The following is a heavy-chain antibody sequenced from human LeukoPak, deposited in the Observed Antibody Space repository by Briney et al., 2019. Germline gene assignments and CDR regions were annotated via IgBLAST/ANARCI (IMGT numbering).Heavy chain of an antibody. J-gene: IGHJ4*02. CDR2: ISGSGGTT. Sequence: GGSLRLSCAASGFTFSSYAMSWVRQAPGKGLEWGSAISGSGGTTYSTDSVKGRFTISRDNSKNTLYVQMNSLRAEDTAVYYCAKTYYYDSSGYDYWGQGTLVSVSS. V-gene: IGHV3-23*01. CDR1: GFTFSSYA. D-gene: IGHD3-22*01. CDR3: AKTYYYDSSGYDY.